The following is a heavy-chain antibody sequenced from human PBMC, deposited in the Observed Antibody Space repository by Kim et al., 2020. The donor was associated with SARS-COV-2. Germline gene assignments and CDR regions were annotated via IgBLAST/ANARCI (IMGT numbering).Heavy chain of an antibody. V-gene: IGHV4-59*13. CDR3: ARHSPTIFVPDY. CDR2: IYYTGST. J-gene: IGHJ4*02. Sequence: SETLSLTCTVSGGSISSYYWSWIRQPPGKGLEWIGYIYYTGSTTYNPSLKSRVTISVDTSKNQFSLQLPSVTAADTAIYYCARHSPTIFVPDYWGQGTLVTVSS. D-gene: IGHD3-3*01. CDR1: GGSISSYY.